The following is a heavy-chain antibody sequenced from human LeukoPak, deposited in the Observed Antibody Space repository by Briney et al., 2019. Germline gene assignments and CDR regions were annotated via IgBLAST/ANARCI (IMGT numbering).Heavy chain of an antibody. CDR2: ISGSGSSI. CDR1: GFTFSTYE. CDR3: AREGGFGYDDAFDT. Sequence: GGSLRLSCTASGFTFSTYEMNWVRQAPGKGLEWISYISGSGSSIFYADSLQGRFTVSRDNAKNSVYLQMNSLRAEDTAVYYCAREGGFGYDDAFDTWGHWTTVTVSS. D-gene: IGHD3-16*02. J-gene: IGHJ3*02. V-gene: IGHV3-48*03.